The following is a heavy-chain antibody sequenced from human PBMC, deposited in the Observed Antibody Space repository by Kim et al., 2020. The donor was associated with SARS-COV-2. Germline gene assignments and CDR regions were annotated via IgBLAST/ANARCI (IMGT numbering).Heavy chain of an antibody. J-gene: IGHJ4*02. V-gene: IGHV5-51*01. CDR1: GYSFTNYW. Sequence: GESLKISCKGSGYSFTNYWIGWVRQMPGKGLEWMGIIYPGDSDTRYSPSSQGQVTISVDKSISTAYLQWSSLKASDTAVYYCARHGVRYSSHWDFDYWGQGTLVTVSS. CDR3: ARHGVRYSSHWDFDY. CDR2: IYPGDSDT. D-gene: IGHD6-13*01.